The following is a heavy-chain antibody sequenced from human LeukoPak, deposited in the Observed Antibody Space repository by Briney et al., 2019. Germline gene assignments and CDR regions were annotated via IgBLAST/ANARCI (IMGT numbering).Heavy chain of an antibody. D-gene: IGHD3-3*01. Sequence: GESLKISCKGSGYSFTSYWIGRVREMPRKGLEWMGIIYPGDSDTRYSPSFQGQVTISADKSISTAYLQWSSLKASDTAMYYCARCIGTINNWFDPWGQGTLVTVSS. CDR1: GYSFTSYW. V-gene: IGHV5-51*01. CDR3: ARCIGTINNWFDP. J-gene: IGHJ5*02. CDR2: IYPGDSDT.